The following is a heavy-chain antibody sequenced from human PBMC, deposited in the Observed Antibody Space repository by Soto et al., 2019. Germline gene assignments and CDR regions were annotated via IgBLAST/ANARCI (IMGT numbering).Heavy chain of an antibody. V-gene: IGHV1-2*02. CDR2: INPDSGGT. J-gene: IGHJ2*01. D-gene: IGHD2-2*01. CDR3: AIRTGQLARISEFDGDWFFEV. Sequence: QEQLVQTWAEVKKPGASLKVSCKASGYTFTDYYIHWLRQAPGQGLELVGWINPDSGGTNLAQRVQYRVTMTRDTSINNAYMELSSMRSDHTAVYYCAIRTGQLARISEFDGDWFFEVWGRGTLVTVSS. CDR1: GYTFTDYY.